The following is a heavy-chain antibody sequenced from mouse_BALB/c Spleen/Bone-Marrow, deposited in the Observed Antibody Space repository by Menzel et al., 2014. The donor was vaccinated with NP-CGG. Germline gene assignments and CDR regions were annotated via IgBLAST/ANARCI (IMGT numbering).Heavy chain of an antibody. CDR3: ARQRGYAYAMDY. CDR1: GFAFSGYD. CDR2: ISSGGSNT. J-gene: IGHJ4*01. D-gene: IGHD2-2*01. V-gene: IGHV5-12-1*01. Sequence: QGVESGGGLVKPGGSLEFSCAASGFAFSGYDMSWVRQTPEKRLEWVAYISSGGSNTYYPDTVKGRFTISRDKAKNTLYLQMNSLKSEDTAMYYCARQRGYAYAMDYWGQGISVTVSS.